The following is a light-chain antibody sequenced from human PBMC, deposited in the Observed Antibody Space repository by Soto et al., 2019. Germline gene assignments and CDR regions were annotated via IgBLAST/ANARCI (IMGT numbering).Light chain of an antibody. CDR3: QVWDSSSDHRGV. Sequence: SYELTQPPSVSVAPGKTARIICGGNNIGSKSVHWYQQKPGQAPVLVIYYDSDRPSGIPERFSGSNSGNTATLTISRVEAGDEADYYCQVWDSSSDHRGVFGGGTKLTVL. V-gene: IGLV3-21*04. J-gene: IGLJ2*01. CDR1: NIGSKS. CDR2: YDS.